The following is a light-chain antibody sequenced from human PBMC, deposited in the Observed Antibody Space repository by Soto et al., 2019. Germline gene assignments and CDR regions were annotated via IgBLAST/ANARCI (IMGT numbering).Light chain of an antibody. CDR2: AAS. CDR3: QQYDYSPPYT. V-gene: IGKV3-20*01. CDR1: QSVSSNY. J-gene: IGKJ2*01. Sequence: EIVLTQSPGTLSLSPGERATLSCRASQSVSSNYLAWYQQKPGQAPRLLIYAASSRATGIPDRFSGSGSGTDSPLTSRRLEPEDFAVYYCQQYDYSPPYTFGQGTKLDIK.